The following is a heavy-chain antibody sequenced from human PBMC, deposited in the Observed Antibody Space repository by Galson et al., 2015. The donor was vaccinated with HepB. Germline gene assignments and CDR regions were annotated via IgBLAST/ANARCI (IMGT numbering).Heavy chain of an antibody. CDR2: ISSSSTI. D-gene: IGHD6-13*01. V-gene: IGHV3-48*01. CDR1: GFTFSSYS. CDR3: ARHGSSWSQPREDY. J-gene: IGHJ4*02. Sequence: SLRLSCAASGFTFSSYSMNWVRQAPGKGLEWVSYISSSSTIYYADSVKGRFTISRDNAKNSLYLQMNSLRAEDTAVYYCARHGSSWSQPREDYWGQGTLVTVSS.